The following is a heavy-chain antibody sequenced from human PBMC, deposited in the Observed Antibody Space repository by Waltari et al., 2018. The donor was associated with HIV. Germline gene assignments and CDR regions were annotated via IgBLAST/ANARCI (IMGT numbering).Heavy chain of an antibody. CDR2: IYYSGST. D-gene: IGHD3-9*01. CDR1: GGSISSRSYY. Sequence: QLQLQESGPGLVKPSETLSLTCTVPGGSISSRSYYWGWIRQPPGKGLEWIGSIYYSGSTYYNPSLKSRVTISVDTSKNQFSLKLSSVTAADTAVYYCARDPGYYDILWAAFDIWGQGTMVTVSS. J-gene: IGHJ3*02. CDR3: ARDPGYYDILWAAFDI. V-gene: IGHV4-39*07.